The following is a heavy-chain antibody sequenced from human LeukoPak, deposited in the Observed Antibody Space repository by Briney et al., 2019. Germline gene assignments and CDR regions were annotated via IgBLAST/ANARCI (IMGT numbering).Heavy chain of an antibody. CDR2: MDHSGST. D-gene: IGHD3-10*01. CDR1: GGSISSHC. V-gene: IGHV4-59*08. Sequence: SETLSLTCTVSGGSISSHCWTWLRQPPGKGLEWIGYMDHSGSTNYNPSLKSRVTISVDTSKNQFSLKLNSVTAADTAVYYCARHYGPWGQGTLVTVSS. J-gene: IGHJ5*02. CDR3: ARHYGP.